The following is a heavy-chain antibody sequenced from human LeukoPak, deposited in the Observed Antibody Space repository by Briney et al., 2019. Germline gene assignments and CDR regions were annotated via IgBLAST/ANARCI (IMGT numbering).Heavy chain of an antibody. CDR2: ISSSDYSR. V-gene: IGHV3-11*01. CDR3: ARGKRRFDP. D-gene: IGHD3-10*01. Sequence: GGSLRLSCAASGFNFSDHYMSWLRQAPGKGLEWLAYISSSDYSRYYADSVKGRFTISRDNTKNLLFLQMNSLRDGDTAVYYCARGKRRFDPWGQGTLVTVSS. J-gene: IGHJ5*02. CDR1: GFNFSDHY.